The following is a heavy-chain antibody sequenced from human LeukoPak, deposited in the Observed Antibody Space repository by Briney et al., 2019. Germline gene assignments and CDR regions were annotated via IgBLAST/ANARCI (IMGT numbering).Heavy chain of an antibody. Sequence: SETLSLTCTVSGGSISSYYWSWIRQPAGKGLEWIGRIYTSGSTNYNPSLKSRVTISVDTSKNQFSLKLSSVTAADTAVYYCARVAAWGFRGHFDYWGQGTLATVSS. CDR2: IYTSGST. J-gene: IGHJ4*02. CDR1: GGSISSYY. CDR3: ARVAAWGFRGHFDY. V-gene: IGHV4-4*07. D-gene: IGHD3-10*01.